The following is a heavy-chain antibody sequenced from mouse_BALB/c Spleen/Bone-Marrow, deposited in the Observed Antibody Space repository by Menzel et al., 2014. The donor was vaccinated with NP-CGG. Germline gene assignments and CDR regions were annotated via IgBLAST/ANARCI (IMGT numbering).Heavy chain of an antibody. V-gene: IGHV14-3*02. J-gene: IGHJ2*01. CDR2: IDPANGDT. CDR3: ARDYGPFDY. CDR1: GFNIKDIY. Sequence: EVQGVESGAELVKPGASVKLSCTASGFNIKDIYMHWVKQRPEQGLEWIGRIDPANGDTKYDPKFQGKATITADTSSNTAYLQLSSLTSKDTAVYYCARDYGPFDYWGQGTTLTVSS. D-gene: IGHD1-2*01.